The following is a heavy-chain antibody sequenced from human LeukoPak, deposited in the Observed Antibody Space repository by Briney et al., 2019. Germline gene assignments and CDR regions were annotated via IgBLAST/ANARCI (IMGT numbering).Heavy chain of an antibody. J-gene: IGHJ4*02. V-gene: IGHV1-2*02. CDR1: GYTFTGYY. CDR2: INPNSGGT. Sequence: ASVKVSCKASGYTFTGYYMHWVRRAPGQGLEWMGWINPNSGGTNYARKFQGRVTMTRDTSISTAYMELSRLRSDDTAVYYCARETVYSSSPGWGQGTLVTVSS. D-gene: IGHD6-13*01. CDR3: ARETVYSSSPG.